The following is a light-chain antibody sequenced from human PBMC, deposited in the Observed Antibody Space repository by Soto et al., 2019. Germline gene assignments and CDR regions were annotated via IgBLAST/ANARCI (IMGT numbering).Light chain of an antibody. J-gene: IGKJ1*01. Sequence: EIQLTQSPPTLSAYVGDRVTITCRASQSIRYYLAWYQQMPGKAPKLLIYGASSLQSGVPSRFSGSGSGTKFTLTISSLQPDDFATYFCQHLNIYSQTFGQGPKLVIK. CDR2: GAS. CDR3: QHLNIYSQT. V-gene: IGKV1-5*01. CDR1: QSIRYY.